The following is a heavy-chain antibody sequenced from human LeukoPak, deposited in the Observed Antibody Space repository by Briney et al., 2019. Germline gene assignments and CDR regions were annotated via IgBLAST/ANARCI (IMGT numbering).Heavy chain of an antibody. CDR1: GYTFTSYA. Sequence: ASVKVSCKASGYTFTSYAMHWVRQAPGQRLEWMGWINAGNGNTKYSQKFQGRVTITRDTSASTAYMELSSLRSEGTAVYYCARARSGYVCSSTSCYERWSTNWFDPWGQGTLVTVSS. CDR3: ARARSGYVCSSTSCYERWSTNWFDP. D-gene: IGHD2-2*01. CDR2: INAGNGNT. V-gene: IGHV1-3*01. J-gene: IGHJ5*02.